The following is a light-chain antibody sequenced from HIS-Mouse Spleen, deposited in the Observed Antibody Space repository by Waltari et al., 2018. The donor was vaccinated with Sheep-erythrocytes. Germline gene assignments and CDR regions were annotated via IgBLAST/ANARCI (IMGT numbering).Light chain of an antibody. CDR1: SSHVGGYNH. J-gene: IGLJ3*02. V-gene: IGLV2-8*01. CDR3: SSYAGSNNWV. CDR2: EVS. Sequence: QSALPQPPSASGSPGPSVTISCTGPSSHVGGYNHVSWYQQHPGKAPKLMIYEVSKRPSGVPDRFSGSKSGNTASLTVSGLQAEDEADYYCSSYAGSNNWVFGGGTKLTVL.